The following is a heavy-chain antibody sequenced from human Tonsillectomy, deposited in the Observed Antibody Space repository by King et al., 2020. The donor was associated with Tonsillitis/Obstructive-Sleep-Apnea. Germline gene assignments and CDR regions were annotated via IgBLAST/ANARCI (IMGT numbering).Heavy chain of an antibody. V-gene: IGHV3-21*01. D-gene: IGHD1/OR15-1a*01. CDR3: ARGPWGLEQYYFEF. CDR1: GFTFSSYT. CDR2: ISAPSSYI. Sequence: EVQLVESGGGLVKPGGSLRLSCAASGFTFSSYTMNWVRQAPGKGLEWVSSISAPSSYIDHADSLKARFTSSRDNSKKSLYLQMNSLRADDTAVYYCARGPWGLEQYYFEFWGQGTLVTVSS. J-gene: IGHJ4*02.